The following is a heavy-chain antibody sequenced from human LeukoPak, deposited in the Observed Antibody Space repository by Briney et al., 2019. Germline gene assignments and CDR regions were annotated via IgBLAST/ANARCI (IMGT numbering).Heavy chain of an antibody. V-gene: IGHV1-8*01. Sequence: ASVKVSCKASGYTFTSYDINWVRQATGQGLEWMGWMNPNSGNTGYAQKFQGRVTMTRNTSISTAYMELSSLRSEDTAVYYCARGTSGWCFHYYYMDVWGKGTTVTVSS. J-gene: IGHJ6*03. CDR2: MNPNSGNT. D-gene: IGHD6-19*01. CDR1: GYTFTSYD. CDR3: ARGTSGWCFHYYYMDV.